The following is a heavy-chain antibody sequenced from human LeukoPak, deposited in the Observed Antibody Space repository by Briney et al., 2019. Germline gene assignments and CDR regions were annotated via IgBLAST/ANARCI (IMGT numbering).Heavy chain of an antibody. J-gene: IGHJ3*01. CDR3: ARERGGQGIVVVPAAYVHXAFDX. CDR1: GGSISSYY. D-gene: IGHD2-2*01. V-gene: IGHV4-59*01. Sequence: SETLSLTCTFSGGSISSYYWSWIRQPPGKGLEGIGYIYYSGSTNYNPSLKSRVTIAVDTTKNQYSLKLSSVTAADTAVYYCARERGGQGIVVVPAAYVHXAFDXXXQGXMVTV. CDR2: IYYSGST.